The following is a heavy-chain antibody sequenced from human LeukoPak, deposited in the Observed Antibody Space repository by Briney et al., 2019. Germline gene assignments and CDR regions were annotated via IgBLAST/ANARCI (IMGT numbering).Heavy chain of an antibody. CDR2: IDHRGSS. Sequence: SETLSLTCAVHGESFSAYFWSWIRHVPGKGLEWIGEIDHRGSSNYNPPLKSRATISVDTSKNHFSLSLTSVSAADTAVYYCATRSSALAAARCFDDWGQGTVVTVSS. V-gene: IGHV4-34*01. CDR1: GESFSAYF. CDR3: ATRSSALAAARCFDD. J-gene: IGHJ4*03. D-gene: IGHD6-6*01.